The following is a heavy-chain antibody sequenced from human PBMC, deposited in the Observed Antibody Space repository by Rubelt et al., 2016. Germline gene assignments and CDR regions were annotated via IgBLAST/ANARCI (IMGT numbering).Heavy chain of an antibody. Sequence: EVQLVESGGGLVQPGGSLRLSCAASGFTVSSNYMSWVRQAPGRGLEWVSVIYSGGSTYYADSVKGRFTISRDNSKTPLYLQMNSLRAEDTAVYYCARNWGFDYWGQGTLVTVSS. J-gene: IGHJ4*02. CDR2: IYSGGST. V-gene: IGHV3-66*01. CDR1: GFTVSSNY. CDR3: ARNWGFDY. D-gene: IGHD7-27*01.